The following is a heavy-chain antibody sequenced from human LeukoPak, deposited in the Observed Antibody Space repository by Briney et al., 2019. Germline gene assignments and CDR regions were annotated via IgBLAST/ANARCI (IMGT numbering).Heavy chain of an antibody. V-gene: IGHV3-30*18. J-gene: IGHJ4*02. CDR1: GFTFSSYG. CDR3: AKSLGAATVDY. Sequence: GGSLRLSCAASGFTFSSYGMHWVRQAPGKGLEWVAVISYDGGNKYYADSVKGRFTISRDNSKNTLYLQMNSLRAEDTAVYYCAKSLGAATVDYWGQGTLVTVSS. D-gene: IGHD6-25*01. CDR2: ISYDGGNK.